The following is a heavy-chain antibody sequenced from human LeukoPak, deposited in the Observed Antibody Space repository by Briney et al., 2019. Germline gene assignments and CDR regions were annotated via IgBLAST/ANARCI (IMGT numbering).Heavy chain of an antibody. J-gene: IGHJ4*02. CDR2: IWYDGSNK. V-gene: IGHV3-33*01. Sequence: GGSLRLSCAASGFAFSSYGMHWVRQAPGKGLEWVAVIWYDGSNKYYADSVKGRFTISRDNSKNTLYLQMNSLRAEDTAVYYCAREGIAAAETGFDYWGQGTLVTVSS. CDR3: AREGIAAAETGFDY. D-gene: IGHD6-13*01. CDR1: GFAFSSYG.